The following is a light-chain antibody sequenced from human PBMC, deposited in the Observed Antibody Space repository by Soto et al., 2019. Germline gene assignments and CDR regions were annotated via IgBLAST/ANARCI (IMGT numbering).Light chain of an antibody. CDR2: DAS. J-gene: IGKJ1*01. Sequence: DIQMTQSPSSLSASVGDRVTITCRASQTIRYSLNWYQQKPGKAPKVLIYDASTLQSGVPPRFSVSGSGTDFALTISSLQPEDFATYYCHQSAGSRTWTFGQGTRVEAK. V-gene: IGKV1-39*01. CDR3: HQSAGSRTWT. CDR1: QTIRYS.